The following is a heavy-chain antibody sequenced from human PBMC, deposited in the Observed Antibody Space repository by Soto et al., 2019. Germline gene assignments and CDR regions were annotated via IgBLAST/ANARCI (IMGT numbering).Heavy chain of an antibody. Sequence: EVQLLESGGGLVQPGGSLSLSFAASGFTFSSYPISWVRQPPGKGLGWASPFVGSGGSTYYADSVKDRFTISRDNSKITLYLQMNSLRAEDTAVYYCAKDPLPGGDYALYYYYDYMDVWGKGTTVTVSS. CDR1: GFTFSSYP. D-gene: IGHD4-17*01. CDR3: AKDPLPGGDYALYYYYDYMDV. CDR2: FVGSGGST. J-gene: IGHJ6*03. V-gene: IGHV3-23*01.